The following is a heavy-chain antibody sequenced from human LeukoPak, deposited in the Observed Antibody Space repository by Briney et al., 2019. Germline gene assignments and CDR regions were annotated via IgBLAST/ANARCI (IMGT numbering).Heavy chain of an antibody. J-gene: IGHJ6*02. CDR3: ARDYASIYYYYGMDV. D-gene: IGHD3-16*01. Sequence: SETLSLTCTVSGGSISSGDYYWSWIRQPPGKGLEWIGYIYYSGSTYYIPSLKSRVTISVDTSKNQFSLKLSSVTAADTAVYYCARDYASIYYYYGMDVWGQGTTVTVSS. CDR2: IYYSGST. CDR1: GGSISSGDYY. V-gene: IGHV4-30-4*01.